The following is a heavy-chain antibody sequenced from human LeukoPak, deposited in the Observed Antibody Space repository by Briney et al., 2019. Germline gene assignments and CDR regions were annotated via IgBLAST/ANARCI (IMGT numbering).Heavy chain of an antibody. Sequence: GGSLILSCAASGFTFNSYWMSWVRQAPGKGLEWVANIKHDGSEKYNVDSVKGRFTISRDNAKNSLYLQMNSLRAEDTAVYYCAREVPGYYDSSGYYDYWGQGTLVTVSS. CDR3: AREVPGYYDSSGYYDY. J-gene: IGHJ4*02. V-gene: IGHV3-7*04. CDR1: GFTFNSYW. D-gene: IGHD3-22*01. CDR2: IKHDGSEK.